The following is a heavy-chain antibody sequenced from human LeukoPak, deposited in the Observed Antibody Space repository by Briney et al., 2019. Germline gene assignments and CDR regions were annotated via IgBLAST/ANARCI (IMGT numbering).Heavy chain of an antibody. CDR2: TYYRSKWYN. V-gene: IGHV6-1*01. D-gene: IGHD5-24*01. CDR1: GDSVSSNSAA. Sequence: SQTLSLTCDITGDSVSSNSAAWNWIRQSPSRGLEWLGRTYYRSKWYNEYTVSVSGRITINPDTSKNQFSLQLDSVTPEDTAVYFCARRAEGPNGFYYFDQWGQGTLVTVSS. CDR3: ARRAEGPNGFYYFDQ. J-gene: IGHJ4*02.